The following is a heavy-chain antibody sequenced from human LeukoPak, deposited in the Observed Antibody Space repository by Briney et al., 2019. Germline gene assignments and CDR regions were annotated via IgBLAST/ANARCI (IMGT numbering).Heavy chain of an antibody. CDR3: ARRGYSSGSNWFDP. Sequence: SQTLSLTCTVSGGSISSGDYYWSWIRQPPGKGLEWIGYIYYSGSTYYNPSLRGRATISVDTSNNQFYLKLSSVTAADTAVYYCARRGYSSGSNWFDPWGQGTLVTVSS. J-gene: IGHJ5*02. D-gene: IGHD6-19*01. CDR1: GGSISSGDYY. CDR2: IYYSGST. V-gene: IGHV4-30-4*01.